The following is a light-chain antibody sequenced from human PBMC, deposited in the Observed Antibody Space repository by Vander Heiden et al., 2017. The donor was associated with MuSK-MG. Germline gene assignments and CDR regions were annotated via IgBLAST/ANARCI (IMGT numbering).Light chain of an antibody. V-gene: IGKV1-5*03. CDR1: QSISSW. Sequence: IHMTHSPSTLSASVGDRVTITCRGSQSISSWLAWYQQKPGKAPKLLIYKASSLESGVPSRFSGSGSGTEFTLTISSLQPDDFATYYCQQYNSYLYTFGQGTKLEIK. CDR2: KAS. J-gene: IGKJ2*01. CDR3: QQYNSYLYT.